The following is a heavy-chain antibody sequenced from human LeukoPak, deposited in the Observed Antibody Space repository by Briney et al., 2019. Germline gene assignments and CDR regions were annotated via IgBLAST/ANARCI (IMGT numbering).Heavy chain of an antibody. CDR1: GYTFTGYY. CDR3: ARAKYLPAATSGMLLGY. D-gene: IGHD2-2*01. V-gene: IGHV1-2*02. Sequence: RASVKVSCKASGYTFTGYYMHWVRQAPGQGLEWMGWINPNSGGTNYAQKFQGRVTMTRDTSISTAYMELSRLRSDDTAVYYCARAKYLPAATSGMLLGYWGQGTLVTVSS. J-gene: IGHJ4*02. CDR2: INPNSGGT.